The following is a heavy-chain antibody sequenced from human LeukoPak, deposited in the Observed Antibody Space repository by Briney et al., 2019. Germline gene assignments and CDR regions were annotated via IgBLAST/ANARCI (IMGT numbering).Heavy chain of an antibody. D-gene: IGHD3-22*01. J-gene: IGHJ4*02. V-gene: IGHV4-38-2*01. Sequence: SETLSLTCAVSGYSISSDNYWVWLRPPPGQGLEWTGGIYHSGGTYYNPSVKSRVTMSVDTSKNQFSLQLSSVTAADTAVYYCARAPRDSSSSNYMRRFDYWGQGTLVTVSS. CDR2: IYHSGGT. CDR3: ARAPRDSSSSNYMRRFDY. CDR1: GYSISSDNY.